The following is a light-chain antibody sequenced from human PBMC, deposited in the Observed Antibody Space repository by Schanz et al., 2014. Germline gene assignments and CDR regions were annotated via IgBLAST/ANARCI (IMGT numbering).Light chain of an antibody. V-gene: IGLV1-40*01. J-gene: IGLJ3*02. Sequence: QSVLTQPPSVSGAPGQWVTISCTGTSSNIGAGYDVHWYQHLPGTAPKLLIYVNINRPSGVPDRFSGSKTGTSASLAISGLQSEDEADYYCASWDDSLNAWVFGGGTKLTVL. CDR1: SSNIGAGYD. CDR2: VNI. CDR3: ASWDDSLNAWV.